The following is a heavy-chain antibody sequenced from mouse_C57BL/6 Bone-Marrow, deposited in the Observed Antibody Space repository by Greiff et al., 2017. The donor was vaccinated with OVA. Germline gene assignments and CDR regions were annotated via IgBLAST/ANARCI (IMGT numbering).Heavy chain of an antibody. D-gene: IGHD1-1*01. CDR1: GFTFSSYG. Sequence: EVQLVESGGDLVKPGGSLKLSCAASGFTFSSYGMSWVRQTPDKRLEWVATISSGGSYTYYPDSVKGRLTISRDNAKNTLYLQMSSLKSEDTAMYYCARQGYYGSSSWFAYWGQGTLVTVSA. J-gene: IGHJ3*01. CDR2: ISSGGSYT. CDR3: ARQGYYGSSSWFAY. V-gene: IGHV5-6*01.